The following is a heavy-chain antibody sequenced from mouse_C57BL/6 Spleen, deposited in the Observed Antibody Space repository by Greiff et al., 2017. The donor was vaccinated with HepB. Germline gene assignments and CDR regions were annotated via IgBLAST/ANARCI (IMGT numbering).Heavy chain of an antibody. CDR1: GYTFTSYW. D-gene: IGHD4-1*01. J-gene: IGHJ2*01. CDR3: AREGTGTDFDY. V-gene: IGHV1-7*01. CDR2: INPSSGYT. Sequence: VQLQQSGAELAKPGASVKLSCKASGYTFTSYWMHWVKQRPGQGLEWIGYINPSSGYTKYNQKFKDKATLTAEKSSSTAYMQLSSLTSEDSAVYFCAREGTGTDFDYWGQGTTLTVSS.